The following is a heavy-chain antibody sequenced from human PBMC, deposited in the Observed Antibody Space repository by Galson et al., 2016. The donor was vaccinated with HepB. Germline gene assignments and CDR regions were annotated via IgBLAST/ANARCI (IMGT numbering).Heavy chain of an antibody. D-gene: IGHD3-16*01. Sequence: LSLTCVVSGASISSNWWTWVRQAPGKGLEWIGEFFHNGETYYNPSVESRVTISIDTSKNLFSLELRSLVAADTAVYYCARAVTYYVDYWGQGTLVTVSS. CDR3: ARAVTYYVDY. V-gene: IGHV4/OR15-8*02. CDR1: GASISSNW. J-gene: IGHJ4*02. CDR2: FFHNGET.